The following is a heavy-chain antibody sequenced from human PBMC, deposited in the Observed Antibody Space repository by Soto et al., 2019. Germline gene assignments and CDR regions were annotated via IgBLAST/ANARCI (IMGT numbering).Heavy chain of an antibody. V-gene: IGHV4-59*01. J-gene: IGHJ4*02. CDR2: IYYSGST. Sequence: QVQLQESGPGLVKPSETLSLTCTVSGGSISSYYWSWIRQPPGKGLEWIGYIYYSGSTNYNPSLQSRVTISVDTSKNQFSLKLSSVTAADTAVYYCARDHPVGHWGQGTLVTVSS. CDR1: GGSISSYY. D-gene: IGHD1-26*01. CDR3: ARDHPVGH.